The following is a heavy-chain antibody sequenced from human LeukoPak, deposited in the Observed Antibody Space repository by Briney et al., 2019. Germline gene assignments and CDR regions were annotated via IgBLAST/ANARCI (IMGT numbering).Heavy chain of an antibody. CDR2: ISPSGDWT. CDR1: GFTFTNHP. CDR3: ARGGGYSYGLCEY. D-gene: IGHD5-18*01. V-gene: IGHV3-64*04. J-gene: IGHJ4*02. Sequence: GGSLRLSCAASGFTFTNHPMHWVRQASGKRLEYVSAISPSGDWTWYADSVKGRFTISRDNAKNSLYLQMNSLRAEDTAVYYCARGGGYSYGLCEYWGQGTLVTVSS.